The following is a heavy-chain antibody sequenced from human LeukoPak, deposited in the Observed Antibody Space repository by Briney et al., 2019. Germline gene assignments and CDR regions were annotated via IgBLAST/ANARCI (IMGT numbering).Heavy chain of an antibody. CDR3: AKDHCRGGSCYSSLYYFDY. D-gene: IGHD2-15*01. V-gene: IGHV3-23*01. CDR1: GFTFSSYA. CDR2: ISGSGGST. J-gene: IGHJ4*02. Sequence: GGSLRLSCAASGFTFSSYAMSWVRQAPGKGLEWVSAISGSGGSTYYADSVKGRFTISRDNSKNTLYLQMNSLRAEDTAVYYCAKDHCRGGSCYSSLYYFDYWGQGTLVTVSS.